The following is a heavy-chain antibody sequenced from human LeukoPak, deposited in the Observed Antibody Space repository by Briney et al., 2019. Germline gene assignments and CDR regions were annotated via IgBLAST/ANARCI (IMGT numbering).Heavy chain of an antibody. D-gene: IGHD6-13*01. J-gene: IGHJ4*02. Sequence: GRSLRLSCAASGFTFSSYAMSWVRQAPGKGLEWVSAISGSGGSTYYADSVKGRFTISRDNSKNTLYLQMNSLRAEDTAVYYCANRQQLVLHYWGQGTLVTVSS. CDR1: GFTFSSYA. CDR2: ISGSGGST. V-gene: IGHV3-23*01. CDR3: ANRQQLVLHY.